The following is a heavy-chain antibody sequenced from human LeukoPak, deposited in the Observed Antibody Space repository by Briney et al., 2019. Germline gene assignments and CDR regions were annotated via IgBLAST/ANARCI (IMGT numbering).Heavy chain of an antibody. CDR1: GFTFSSYG. J-gene: IGHJ6*03. D-gene: IGHD7-27*01. CDR3: AKVSKKLGDYYYYYMDV. V-gene: IGHV3-30*18. Sequence: GGSLRLSRAASGFTFSSYGMHWVRQAPGKGLEWVTVISYDGTNKYYADSVKGRFAISRDNSKSTVYLHMNTLRPEDTAVYYCAKVSKKLGDYYYYYMDVWGKGTTVTVSS. CDR2: ISYDGTNK.